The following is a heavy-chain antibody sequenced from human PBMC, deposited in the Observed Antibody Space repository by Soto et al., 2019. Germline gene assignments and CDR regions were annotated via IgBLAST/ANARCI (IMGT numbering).Heavy chain of an antibody. J-gene: IGHJ6*02. D-gene: IGHD3-10*01. CDR1: GGSFSGYY. CDR3: ARGPPPSYYYGSGRYTYGMDV. CDR2: IIHSGST. V-gene: IGHV4-34*01. Sequence: SETLSLTCAVYGGSFSGYYWSWIRQPPGKGLEWIGEIIHSGSTNYNPSLKSRVTISVDTSKNQFSLKLSSVTAADTAVYYCARGPPPSYYYGSGRYTYGMDVWGQGTTVTVSS.